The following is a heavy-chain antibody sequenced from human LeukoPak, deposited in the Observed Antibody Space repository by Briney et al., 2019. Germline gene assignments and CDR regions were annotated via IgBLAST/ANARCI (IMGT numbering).Heavy chain of an antibody. CDR2: ISGSSSYI. CDR1: GFTFSSYN. D-gene: IGHD5-24*01. Sequence: GGSLRLSCAASGFTFSSYNMNWVRQAPGKGLEWVSSISGSSSYIYYADSVKGRFTISRDNAKNSLYLQMNSLRAEDTAVYYCARAAGEMATIRYWGQGTLVTVSS. CDR3: ARAAGEMATIRY. J-gene: IGHJ4*02. V-gene: IGHV3-21*01.